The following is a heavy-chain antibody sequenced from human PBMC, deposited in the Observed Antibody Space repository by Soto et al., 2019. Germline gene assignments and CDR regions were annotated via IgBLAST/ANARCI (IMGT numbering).Heavy chain of an antibody. CDR3: ARGLVVTPSLDH. CDR2: IYYSGST. CDR1: CGFICSGGYY. Sequence: LCLICIFSCGFICSGGYYWSWIRQHPRKGLEWIGYIYYSGSTYYNPSLKSRVSISVDTSKNQFSLKLSSVTAADTAMYYCARGLVVTPSLDHWGQGTLVTVSS. J-gene: IGHJ4*02. D-gene: IGHD2-21*01. V-gene: IGHV4-31*02.